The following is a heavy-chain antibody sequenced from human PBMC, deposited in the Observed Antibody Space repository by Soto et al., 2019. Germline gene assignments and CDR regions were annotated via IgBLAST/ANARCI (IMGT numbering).Heavy chain of an antibody. Sequence: ASVKVSCKASGYTFTSYDINWVRQATGQGLEWMGWMNPNSGNTGYAQKFQGRVTMTRYTSISTAYMELSSLRSEDTAVYYCARTAIAAAGIGLLRVKYNWFDPWGQGTLVTVSS. J-gene: IGHJ5*02. D-gene: IGHD6-13*01. CDR2: MNPNSGNT. CDR3: ARTAIAAAGIGLLRVKYNWFDP. V-gene: IGHV1-8*01. CDR1: GYTFTSYD.